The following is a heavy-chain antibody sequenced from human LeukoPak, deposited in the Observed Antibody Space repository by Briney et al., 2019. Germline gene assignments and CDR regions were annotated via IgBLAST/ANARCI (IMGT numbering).Heavy chain of an antibody. CDR2: ISSSSSYI. CDR3: ARDLGGYFDY. CDR1: GFTFSSYS. V-gene: IGHV3-21*01. D-gene: IGHD3-16*01. Sequence: KAGGSLRLSCAASGFTFSSYSMNWVRQAPGKGLEWVSSISSSSSYIYYADSVKGRLTISRDNAKNSLYLQMNSLRAEDTAVYYCARDLGGYFDYWGQGTLVTVSS. J-gene: IGHJ4*02.